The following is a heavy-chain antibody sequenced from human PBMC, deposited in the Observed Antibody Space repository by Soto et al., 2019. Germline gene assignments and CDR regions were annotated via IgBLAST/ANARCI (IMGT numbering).Heavy chain of an antibody. CDR1: GGSISSYY. D-gene: IGHD3-3*02. CDR3: ASPKIAFYNWFDP. J-gene: IGHJ5*02. Sequence: SETLSLTCTVSGGSISSYYWSWIRQPPGKGLEWIGYIYYSGSTNYNPSLKSRVTISVDTSKNQFSLKLSSVTAADTAVYYCASPKIAFYNWFDPWGQGTLVTVS. CDR2: IYYSGST. V-gene: IGHV4-59*08.